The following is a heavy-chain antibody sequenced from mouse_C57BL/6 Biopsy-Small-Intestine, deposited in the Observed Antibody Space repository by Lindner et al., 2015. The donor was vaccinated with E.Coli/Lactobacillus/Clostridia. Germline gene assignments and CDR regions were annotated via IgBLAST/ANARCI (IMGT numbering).Heavy chain of an antibody. V-gene: IGHV1-64*01. D-gene: IGHD1-1*01. J-gene: IGHJ3*01. Sequence: VKVSCKTSGGTFSNYAISWVRQAPGQGLEWMGRIIPILAIINYAQKFQGRVTITADESTSTAYMELSSLRSEDTAMYYCARFYCSIISCSILDAEYFQHWGQGTLVTVS. CDR3: ARFYCSIISCSILDAEYFQH. CDR1: GGTFSNYA. CDR2: IIPILAI.